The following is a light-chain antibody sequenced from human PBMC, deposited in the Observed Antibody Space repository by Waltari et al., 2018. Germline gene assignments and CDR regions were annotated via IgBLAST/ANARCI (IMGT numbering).Light chain of an antibody. CDR2: GGS. CDR1: QGISSY. CDR3: LQVNSYPFT. V-gene: IGKV1-13*02. Sequence: AIQLTQSPLSLSASVGDRVTITCRASQGISSYLAWYQQKAGRAPKLLIYGGSNLANGVPSRFSGSGFGTDFTLTISSLQPEDFATYYCLQVNSYPFTFGPGTTVDIK. J-gene: IGKJ3*01.